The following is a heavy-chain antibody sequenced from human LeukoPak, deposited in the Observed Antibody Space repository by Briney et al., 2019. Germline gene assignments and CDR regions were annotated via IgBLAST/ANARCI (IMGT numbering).Heavy chain of an antibody. CDR2: INHSGNT. CDR1: GGSFSGYY. V-gene: IGHV4-34*01. J-gene: IGHJ4*02. CDR3: ARGTSSGWYSFGFDY. D-gene: IGHD6-19*01. Sequence: QPSETLSLTCAVYGGSFSGYYWSWIRQPPGKGLEWIGEINHSGNTNYNPSLKSRVTISVDTSKNQFSLKLSSVTAADTAVYYCARGTSSGWYSFGFDYWGQGTLVTVSS.